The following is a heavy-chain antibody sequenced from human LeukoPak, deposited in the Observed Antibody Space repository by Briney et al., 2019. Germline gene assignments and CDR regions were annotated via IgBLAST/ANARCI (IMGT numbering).Heavy chain of an antibody. J-gene: IGHJ4*02. Sequence: SETLSLTCTVSNYSITSGCYWGWIRQPPGKGLEWIGSIYHSGTTYYNPSLESRVTISVDTSKNQFSLNLSSVTAADTAVYYCARVSRGYDILYWGQGTLVTVSS. CDR3: ARVSRGYDILY. CDR1: NYSITSGCY. CDR2: IYHSGTT. V-gene: IGHV4-38-2*02. D-gene: IGHD3-9*01.